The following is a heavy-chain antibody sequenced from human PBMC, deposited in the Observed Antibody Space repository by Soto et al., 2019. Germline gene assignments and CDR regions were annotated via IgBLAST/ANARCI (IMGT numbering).Heavy chain of an antibody. CDR1: GGSISSGSYY. CDR2: IYYSGST. J-gene: IGHJ3*02. CDR3: ARLVRAAFDI. Sequence: SETLSLTCTVSGGSISSGSYYWGWIRQPPGKGLEWIGSIYYSGSTYYNPSLKSRVTISVDTSKNQFSLKLSSVTAADTAVYYCARLVRAAFDIWGQGTMVTVSS. D-gene: IGHD6-6*01. V-gene: IGHV4-39*01.